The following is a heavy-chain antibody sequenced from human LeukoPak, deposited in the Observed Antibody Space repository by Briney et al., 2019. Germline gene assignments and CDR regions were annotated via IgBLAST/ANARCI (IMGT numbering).Heavy chain of an antibody. CDR1: GYTFTSNY. D-gene: IGHD3-10*01. V-gene: IGHV1-46*01. J-gene: IGHJ5*02. Sequence: ASVQASCKAVGYTFTSNYIHWVRQAPGEEPVWMGGISPSGGSTTYAQKFQGRVTMTRDMSTSTDYLELSTLRSEDTAVYYCAKDNSVRNEAWWFKPWGQGTLVTVSS. CDR3: AKDNSVRNEAWWFKP. CDR2: ISPSGGST.